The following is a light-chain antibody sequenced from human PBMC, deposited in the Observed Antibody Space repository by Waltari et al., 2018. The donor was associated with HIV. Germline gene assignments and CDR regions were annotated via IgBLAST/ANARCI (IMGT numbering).Light chain of an antibody. Sequence: QSVVTQPPSASGTPGQRVTISCSGSDSNIGRNYVYWYQDLPGTAPKLLIYKNNQRSSGVPDRCSGSKSDTSASLAISGLRSDDEADYYCASWDDNLNSWVFGGGTKLTVL. CDR3: ASWDDNLNSWV. J-gene: IGLJ3*02. CDR2: KNN. V-gene: IGLV1-47*01. CDR1: DSNIGRNY.